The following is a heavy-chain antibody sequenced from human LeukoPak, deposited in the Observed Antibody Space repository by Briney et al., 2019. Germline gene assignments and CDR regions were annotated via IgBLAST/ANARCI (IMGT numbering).Heavy chain of an antibody. Sequence: PGGSLRLSCAASGFSFSSHAMSWVRQSPGKGLEWVSAISGGGGSTHYADSVKGRFTISRDNSKNTLYLQMNSLRADDTAVYYCAKFFDILTGYFDSWGQGTLVTVSS. J-gene: IGHJ4*02. CDR1: GFSFSSHA. D-gene: IGHD3-9*01. CDR2: ISGGGGST. CDR3: AKFFDILTGYFDS. V-gene: IGHV3-23*01.